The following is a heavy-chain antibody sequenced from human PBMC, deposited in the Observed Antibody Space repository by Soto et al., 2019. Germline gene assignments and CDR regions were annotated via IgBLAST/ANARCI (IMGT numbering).Heavy chain of an antibody. CDR1: GGSISTYY. D-gene: IGHD2-15*01. CDR3: ARGGLVVAATLDY. Sequence: SETLSLTCTVSGGSISTYYWSWIRQPPGKGLECIGYVYYSGSTNYNPSLKSRVTISVDTSKNQFSLKLSSVTAADTAVYYCARGGLVVAATLDYWGQGTPVTVYS. CDR2: VYYSGST. V-gene: IGHV4-59*01. J-gene: IGHJ4*02.